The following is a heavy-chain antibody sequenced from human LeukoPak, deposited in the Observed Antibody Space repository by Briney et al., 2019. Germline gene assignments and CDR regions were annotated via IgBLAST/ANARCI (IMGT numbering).Heavy chain of an antibody. CDR3: ARVNPEYCGSDCHGVSDY. J-gene: IGHJ4*02. CDR2: ITSSTSNI. V-gene: IGHV3-21*01. Sequence: PGGSLRLSCAASGFTFSDYSMIWVRQAPGKGLEWVSSITSSTSNIYYADSLKGRFTISRDNAKNSLYLQMNSLRAEDAAVYYCARVNPEYCGSDCHGVSDYWGQGTLVTVSS. D-gene: IGHD2-21*02. CDR1: GFTFSDYS.